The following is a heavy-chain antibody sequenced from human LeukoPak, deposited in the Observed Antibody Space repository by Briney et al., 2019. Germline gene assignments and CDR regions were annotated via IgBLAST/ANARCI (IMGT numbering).Heavy chain of an antibody. CDR1: GGSFSGYY. J-gene: IGHJ5*02. V-gene: IGHV4-34*01. D-gene: IGHD2-2*01. CDR2: INHSGST. Sequence: SETLSLTCAVYGGSFSGYYWSWIRQPPGKGLEWIGEINHSGSTNYNPSLKSRVTISVDTSKNQFSLKLSSVTAADTAVYYCARQGCSSASCYLSWFDPWGQGTLVTVSS. CDR3: ARQGCSSASCYLSWFDP.